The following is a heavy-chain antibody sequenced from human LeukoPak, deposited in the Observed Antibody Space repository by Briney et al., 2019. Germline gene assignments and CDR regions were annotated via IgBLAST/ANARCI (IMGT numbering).Heavy chain of an antibody. CDR1: GGSFSRYY. J-gene: IGHJ4*02. Sequence: SETLSLTCAAYGGSFSRYYWSWIRQPPGKGLEWIGEINHSGSTNYNPSLKSRVTISVDTSKNQFSLKLRSVTAADTAVYYCARSGETYRDFDYWGQGTLVTVSS. CDR2: INHSGST. D-gene: IGHD4-17*01. CDR3: ARSGETYRDFDY. V-gene: IGHV4-34*01.